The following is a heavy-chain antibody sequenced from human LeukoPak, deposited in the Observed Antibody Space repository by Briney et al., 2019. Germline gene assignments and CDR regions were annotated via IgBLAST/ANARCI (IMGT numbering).Heavy chain of an antibody. CDR2: INHSGST. Sequence: SETESLICPVYGGSFSGYYWSWARQPPGKGLEWLGEINHSGSTNYNPSLKSRVTISVHTSKNQFSLKLSAVTAADTAMYYCARLMVRGVADAFDIWGQG. V-gene: IGHV4-34*01. CDR3: ARLMVRGVADAFDI. J-gene: IGHJ3*02. CDR1: GGSFSGYY. D-gene: IGHD3-10*01.